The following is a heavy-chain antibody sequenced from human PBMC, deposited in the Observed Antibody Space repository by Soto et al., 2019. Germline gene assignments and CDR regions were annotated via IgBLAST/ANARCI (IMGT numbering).Heavy chain of an antibody. V-gene: IGHV4-34*01. CDR2: INHSGST. CDR1: GGCFNGYD. J-gene: IGHJ4*02. CDR3: ARGLSQWLVRCEFHDY. D-gene: IGHD6-19*01. Sequence: SESLALRCAVCGGCFNGYDCSWIRQTKGKGLEWIGEINHSGSTNYNPSLKSRVTIPVDTSKNQFSLKLSSVTAADTAVYYCARGLSQWLVRCEFHDYWGQGTLVTVSS.